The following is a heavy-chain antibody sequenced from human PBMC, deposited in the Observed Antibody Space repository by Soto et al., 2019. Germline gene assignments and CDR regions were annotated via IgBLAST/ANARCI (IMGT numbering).Heavy chain of an antibody. J-gene: IGHJ4*02. CDR1: GYSFTSYW. Sequence: PGESLKISCKGSGYSFTSYWISWVRQMPGKGLEWMGSIDPSDSDTNYSPSFQGQVTISADKSISTAYLQWSSLKASDTAMYYCARRDTFGELLSDPFDYWGQGTLVTVSS. CDR3: ARRDTFGELLSDPFDY. D-gene: IGHD3-10*01. V-gene: IGHV5-10-1*04. CDR2: IDPSDSDT.